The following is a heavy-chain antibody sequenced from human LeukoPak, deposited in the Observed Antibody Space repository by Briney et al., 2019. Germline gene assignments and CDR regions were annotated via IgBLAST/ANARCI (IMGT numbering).Heavy chain of an antibody. CDR3: AGVTTVLTVDY. J-gene: IGHJ4*02. D-gene: IGHD4-23*01. V-gene: IGHV4-39*07. Sequence: SETLSLTCTVSGGSISSSSYYWGWIRQPPGKGLEWIGSIYYSGSTYYSPSLKSRVTISVDTSKSQFSLNLRPVTAADTAVYYCAGVTTVLTVDYWGQGTLVTVSS. CDR1: GGSISSSSYY. CDR2: IYYSGST.